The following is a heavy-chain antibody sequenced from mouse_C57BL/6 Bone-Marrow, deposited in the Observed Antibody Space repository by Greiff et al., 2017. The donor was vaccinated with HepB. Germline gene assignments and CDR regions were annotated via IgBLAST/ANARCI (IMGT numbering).Heavy chain of an antibody. Sequence: VQLKESGAELVRPGASVKLSCTASGFNIKDDYMHWVKQRPEQGLEWIGWIDPENGDTEYASKFQGKATITADTSSNTAYLQLSSLTSEDTAVYYCTTGYYYGSSYSPYFDVWGTGTTVTVSS. CDR1: GFNIKDDY. CDR2: IDPENGDT. CDR3: TTGYYYGSSYSPYFDV. D-gene: IGHD1-1*01. J-gene: IGHJ1*03. V-gene: IGHV14-4*01.